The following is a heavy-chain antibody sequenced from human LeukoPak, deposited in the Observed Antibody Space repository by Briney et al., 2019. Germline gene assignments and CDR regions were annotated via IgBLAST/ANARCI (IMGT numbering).Heavy chain of an antibody. CDR1: GGSISSSSYY. V-gene: IGHV4-39*07. Sequence: SETLSLTCTVSGGSISSSSYYWGWIRQPPGKGLEWIGSIYYSGSTYYNPSLKSRVTISVDTSKNQFSLKLSSVTAADTAVYYCAREEGRRGYSYGYRAPSTAWGQGTLVTVSS. D-gene: IGHD5-18*01. J-gene: IGHJ4*02. CDR2: IYYSGST. CDR3: AREEGRRGYSYGYRAPSTA.